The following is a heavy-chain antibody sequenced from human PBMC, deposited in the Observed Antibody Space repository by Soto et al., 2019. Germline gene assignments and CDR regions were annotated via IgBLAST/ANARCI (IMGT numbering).Heavy chain of an antibody. CDR1: GYTFTSYG. J-gene: IGHJ6*02. Sequence: GASVKVSCKASGYTFTSYGLSWVRQAPGQGLEWMGWISAYNGNTNYAQKLQGRVTMTTDTSTSTAYMELRSLRSDDTAVYYCARDREIYSGSYYYYGMDVWGQGTTVTVS. CDR2: ISAYNGNT. V-gene: IGHV1-18*04. D-gene: IGHD1-26*01. CDR3: ARDREIYSGSYYYYGMDV.